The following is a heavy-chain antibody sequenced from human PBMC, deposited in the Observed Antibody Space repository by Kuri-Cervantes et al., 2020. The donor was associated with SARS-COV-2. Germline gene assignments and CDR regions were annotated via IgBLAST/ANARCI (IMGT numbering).Heavy chain of an antibody. CDR1: GYSISSGYY. D-gene: IGHD6-13*01. J-gene: IGHJ4*02. Sequence: SQTLSLTCAVSGYSISSGYYWGWVRQPPGKGLEWIGSIYHSGSTYYNPSLMSRVTISVDTSKNQFSLKLSSVTAADTAVYYCVRGGRAAALFDYWGQGTLVTVSS. CDR3: VRGGRAAALFDY. CDR2: IYHSGST. V-gene: IGHV4-38-2*01.